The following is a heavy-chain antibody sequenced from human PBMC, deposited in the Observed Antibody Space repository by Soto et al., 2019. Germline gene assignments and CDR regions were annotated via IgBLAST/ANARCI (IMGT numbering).Heavy chain of an antibody. CDR2: IYPSDSDT. V-gene: IGHV5-51*01. Sequence: PGESLKISCKGSGYTFTTYWIAWVRQMPGKGLEWMGIIYPSDSDTRYSPSFQGQITIPADKSINTAYLQWSSLKASDTAMYYCARRPAGMDVWGQGTTVTVSS. CDR3: ARRPAGMDV. J-gene: IGHJ6*02. CDR1: GYTFTTYW.